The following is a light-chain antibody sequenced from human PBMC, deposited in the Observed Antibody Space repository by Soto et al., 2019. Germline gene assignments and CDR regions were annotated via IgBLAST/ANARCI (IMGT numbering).Light chain of an antibody. CDR2: DAS. CDR3: QQYNSMLS. Sequence: DIQMTQSPSSLSASVGDRVTIAGNPSHAFRRNLIWFQQKPGEAPKLLIYDASILKRGVPSRFSGSGSGTDFTLTISSLQPEDVATYYCQQYNSMLSFGGGTEVEIK. CDR1: HAFRRN. V-gene: IGKV1-33*01. J-gene: IGKJ4*01.